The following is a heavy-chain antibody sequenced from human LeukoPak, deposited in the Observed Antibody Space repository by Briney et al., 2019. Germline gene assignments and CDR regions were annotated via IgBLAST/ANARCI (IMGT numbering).Heavy chain of an antibody. D-gene: IGHD4-23*01. CDR2: IYYSGRT. Sequence: PSETLSLTCTVSGGSISSHYWSWIRQPPGKGLEWIGYIYYSGRTNYNPSLKSRVTISVDTSKNQFSLKLSSVTAADTAVYYCARELNSVVTPGAFDIWGQGTMVTVSS. J-gene: IGHJ3*02. V-gene: IGHV4-59*11. CDR3: ARELNSVVTPGAFDI. CDR1: GGSISSHY.